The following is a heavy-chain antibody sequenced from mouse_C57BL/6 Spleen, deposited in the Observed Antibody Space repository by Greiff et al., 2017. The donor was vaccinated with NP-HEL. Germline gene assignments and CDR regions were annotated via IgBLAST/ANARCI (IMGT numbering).Heavy chain of an antibody. D-gene: IGHD1-1*01. Sequence: EVKLVESGGGLVKPGGSLKLSCAASGFTFSSYAMSWVRQTPEKRLEWVATISDGGSYTYYPDNVKGPFTISRDNAKNNLYLQMSHLKSEDTAMYYCARDRLYYGSSYRYFDVWGTGTTVTVSS. J-gene: IGHJ1*03. CDR2: ISDGGSYT. V-gene: IGHV5-4*01. CDR3: ARDRLYYGSSYRYFDV. CDR1: GFTFSSYA.